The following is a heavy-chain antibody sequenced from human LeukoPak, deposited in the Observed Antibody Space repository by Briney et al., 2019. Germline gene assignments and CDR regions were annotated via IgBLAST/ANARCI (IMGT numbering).Heavy chain of an antibody. V-gene: IGHV3-23*01. CDR1: GFALSGDA. D-gene: IGHD6-19*01. Sequence: GGSLRLSCAASGFALSGDAMSSGREGPGKGLWWVSAISGSGGNTYYADSVQGRFTISRDNSKNTLYLQTNSLRAEDTAVYYCAKSRWLVRRLYYFDYWGQGTLVTVSS. CDR2: ISGSGGNT. CDR3: AKSRWLVRRLYYFDY. J-gene: IGHJ4*02.